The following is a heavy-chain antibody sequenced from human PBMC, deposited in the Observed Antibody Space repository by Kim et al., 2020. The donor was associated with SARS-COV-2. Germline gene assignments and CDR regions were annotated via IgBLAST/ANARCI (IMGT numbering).Heavy chain of an antibody. D-gene: IGHD6-6*01. CDR1: GFTVSSNY. Sequence: GGSLRLSCAASGFTVSSNYMSWVRQAPGKGLEWVSVIYSGGSTYYADSVKGRFIISSDNYKNTLNLQMNSLGAEDTAVYYCAREPGRYSSSSGDYWGQGTLDTVSS. CDR3: AREPGRYSSSSGDY. J-gene: IGHJ4*02. CDR2: IYSGGST. V-gene: IGHV3-66*01.